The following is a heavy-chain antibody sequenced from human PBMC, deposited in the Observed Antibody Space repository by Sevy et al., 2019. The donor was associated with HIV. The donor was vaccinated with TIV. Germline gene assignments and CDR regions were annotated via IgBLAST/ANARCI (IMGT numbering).Heavy chain of an antibody. CDR3: AKEYYYFDL. V-gene: IGHV3-23*01. D-gene: IGHD1-26*01. Sequence: GGSLRLSCAASGFTFRSYAMSWVRQAPGKGLEWVAGISGSGGSTKFADSVKGRFTISRDNSKKTLYLQMNSLRAEDTAVYYCAKEYYYFDLWGRGTLVTVSS. CDR1: GFTFRSYA. J-gene: IGHJ2*01. CDR2: ISGSGGST.